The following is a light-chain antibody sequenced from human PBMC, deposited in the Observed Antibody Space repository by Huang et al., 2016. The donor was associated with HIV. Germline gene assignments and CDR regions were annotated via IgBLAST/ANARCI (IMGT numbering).Light chain of an antibody. CDR3: QQSDSTPIT. J-gene: IGKJ5*01. CDR2: AAS. CDR1: QSISSY. V-gene: IGKV1-39*01. Sequence: DIQMTQSPSSLSASLGDRVTITCRASQSISSYFNWYPKKPGKAPKLLSYAASSLQSGVPYRFSGSGSGTDFTLTISSLQPEDFATYYCQQSDSTPITFGQGTRLEIK.